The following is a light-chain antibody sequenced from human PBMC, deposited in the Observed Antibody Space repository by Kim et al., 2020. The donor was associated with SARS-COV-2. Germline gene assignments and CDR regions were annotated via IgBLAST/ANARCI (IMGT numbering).Light chain of an antibody. J-gene: IGLJ7*01. CDR1: TGNIASSY. Sequence: NFMLTQPHSVSESPGKTVTISCTRTTGNIASSYVQWYQQRPGSAPTTVIYEDNQRPSGVPDRFSGSIDSSSDTASLTISGLKTEDEAVYYCQSYHVSFGAVFGGGTQLTVL. CDR2: EDN. CDR3: QSYHVSFGAV. V-gene: IGLV6-57*03.